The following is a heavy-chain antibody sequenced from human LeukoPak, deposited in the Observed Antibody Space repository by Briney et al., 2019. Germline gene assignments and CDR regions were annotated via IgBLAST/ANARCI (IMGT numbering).Heavy chain of an antibody. Sequence: PGGSLRLSCVASGFTFSIYGMHWVRQAPGKGLEWVAYLAYDASPVDYTNSVKGRFTISRDNSKNTLFLQMNSLRPEDTAVYYCAKKGGSWNYFDSWGQGTLVTVSS. CDR1: GFTFSIYG. V-gene: IGHV3-30*02. CDR2: LAYDASPV. D-gene: IGHD6-13*01. J-gene: IGHJ4*02. CDR3: AKKGGSWNYFDS.